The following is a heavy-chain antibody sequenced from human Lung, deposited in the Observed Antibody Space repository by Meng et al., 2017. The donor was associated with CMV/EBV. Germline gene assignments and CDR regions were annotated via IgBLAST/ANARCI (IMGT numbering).Heavy chain of an antibody. CDR3: ARDVVEGSVWLGY. CDR2: INRDGSSR. V-gene: IGHV3-74*01. D-gene: IGHD2-15*01. CDR1: GFSFSSYW. Sequence: GEXXTISCAASGFSFSSYWMHWVRQAPGEGLVWVSRINRDGSSRSYGDSVKGRFTISRDNGKNTLYLQMNSLRAEDTAVYYCARDVVEGSVWLGYWGQGTLVTVSS. J-gene: IGHJ4*02.